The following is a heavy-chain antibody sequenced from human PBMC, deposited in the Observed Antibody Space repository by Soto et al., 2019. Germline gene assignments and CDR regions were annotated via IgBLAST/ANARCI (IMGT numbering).Heavy chain of an antibody. CDR1: GFTVSNTY. Sequence: EVQLVETGGGLIQPGGSLRLSCAASGFTVSNTYMTWVRQPPGKGLECVSVIYTAGGTNYADSVKGRFIISRDNSKNTLYLQMNSLRAEDAAVDYCARALPVAKGGFDPWGQGTLVTVSS. D-gene: IGHD2-2*01. V-gene: IGHV3-53*02. CDR3: ARALPVAKGGFDP. J-gene: IGHJ5*02. CDR2: IYTAGGT.